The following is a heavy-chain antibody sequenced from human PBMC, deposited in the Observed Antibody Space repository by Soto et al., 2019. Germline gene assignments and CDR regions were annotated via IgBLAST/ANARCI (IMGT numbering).Heavy chain of an antibody. CDR1: GGLFSSYS. CDR2: IIPVFGTA. V-gene: IGHV1-69*13. Sequence: ASVKVSCKASGGLFSSYSISWVRQAPGQGLEWMGGIIPVFGTANYAQKFQGRVTITADESTNTAYMDLSSLKSEDTAVYYCARGSSAYVWLIEFWGQGTLVTVSS. D-gene: IGHD3-22*01. CDR3: ARGSSAYVWLIEF. J-gene: IGHJ4*02.